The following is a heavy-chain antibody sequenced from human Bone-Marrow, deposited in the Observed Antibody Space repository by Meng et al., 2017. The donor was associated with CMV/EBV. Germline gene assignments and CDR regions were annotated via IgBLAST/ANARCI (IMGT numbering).Heavy chain of an antibody. CDR2: IIPILGIA. V-gene: IGHV1-69*02. J-gene: IGHJ6*02. CDR3: ASPSGAAADPYYYYYYGMDV. CDR1: GPTFRIYT. D-gene: IGHD6-13*01. Sequence: SVKVSCKASGPTFRIYTISWVPQAPGQGLEWMGRIIPILGIANYAQKFQGRVTMTTDESTSTAYMELSSLRSEDTAVYYCASPSGAAADPYYYYYYGMDVWGQGTTVTVSS.